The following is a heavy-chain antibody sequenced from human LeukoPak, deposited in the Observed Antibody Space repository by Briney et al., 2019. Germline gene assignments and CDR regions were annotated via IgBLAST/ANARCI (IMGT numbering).Heavy chain of an antibody. CDR3: AKEVGASYYFDY. D-gene: IGHD1-26*01. J-gene: IGHJ4*02. V-gene: IGHV4-4*07. Sequence: SETLSLTCTLSGASISDYHWSWIRQPAGGGLEWIGRLYTSGDSNYSPSLKGRVTMSVDTSKNQFPLRLTSLTAADTAVYYCAKEVGASYYFDYWGQGTLVSVSS. CDR2: LYTSGDS. CDR1: GASISDYH.